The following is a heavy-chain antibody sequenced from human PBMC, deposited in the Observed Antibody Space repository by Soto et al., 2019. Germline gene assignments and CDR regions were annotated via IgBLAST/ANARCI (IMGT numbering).Heavy chain of an antibody. D-gene: IGHD6-19*01. Sequence: GASVKVSCKASGGTFSSYAISWVRQAPGQGLEWMGGIIPIFGTANYAQKFQGRVTITADESTSTAYMELSSLRAEDTAVYYCARGSARWLGTFDIWGQGTMVTVSS. CDR1: GGTFSSYA. V-gene: IGHV1-69*13. CDR2: IIPIFGTA. J-gene: IGHJ3*02. CDR3: ARGSARWLGTFDI.